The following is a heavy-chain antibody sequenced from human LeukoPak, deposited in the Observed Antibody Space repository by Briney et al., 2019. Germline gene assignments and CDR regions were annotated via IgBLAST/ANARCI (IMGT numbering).Heavy chain of an antibody. CDR2: ISVYNGNT. D-gene: IGHD2-2*01. CDR3: ARVDCSSTSCYLMSSVYYYGMDV. J-gene: IGHJ6*02. V-gene: IGHV1-18*01. Sequence: ASLNVSCKASGYTFTKYGVSWVRQAPGQGLEWMGCISVYNGNTEYAQELQGRVTITTDTSTTTAYMELRSLRSDDTAVYYCARVDCSSTSCYLMSSVYYYGMDVWGQGTTVSVSS. CDR1: GYTFTKYG.